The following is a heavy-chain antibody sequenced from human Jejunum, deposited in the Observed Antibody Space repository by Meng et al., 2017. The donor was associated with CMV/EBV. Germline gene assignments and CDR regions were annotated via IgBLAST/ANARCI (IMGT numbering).Heavy chain of an antibody. CDR1: GGSMSSGNYY. Sequence: QGQRQGSGPGLVEPSQTLSLTCTVSGGSMSSGNYYWSWIRQPPGKGLEWIGYIHSSGSTYYNPSLRSRLTISVDTSKNQFSLKLSSVTAADTAVYYCARASYGSGSPLGESWFDPWGQGTLVTVSS. V-gene: IGHV4-30-4*01. CDR2: IHSSGST. D-gene: IGHD3-10*01. J-gene: IGHJ5*02. CDR3: ARASYGSGSPLGESWFDP.